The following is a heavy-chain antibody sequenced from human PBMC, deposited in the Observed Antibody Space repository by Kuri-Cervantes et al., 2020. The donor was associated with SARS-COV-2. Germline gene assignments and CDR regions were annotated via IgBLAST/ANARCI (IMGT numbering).Heavy chain of an antibody. CDR1: GYTFTTYG. J-gene: IGHJ4*02. CDR2: ISTYITNT. CDR3: ARSDRSSTSCYADPFDY. Sequence: ASVKVSCKASGYTFTTYGINWVRQAPGQGLEWMGWISTYITNTNYSQKFQGRVTMTTDTSTSTAYMELRSLRSDDTAVYYCARSDRSSTSCYADPFDYWGQGTLVTVSS. V-gene: IGHV1-18*01. D-gene: IGHD2-2*01.